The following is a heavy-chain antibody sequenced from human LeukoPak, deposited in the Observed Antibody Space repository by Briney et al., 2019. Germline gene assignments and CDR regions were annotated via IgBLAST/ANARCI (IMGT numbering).Heavy chain of an antibody. J-gene: IGHJ3*01. CDR3: ARGTSTGYYRTEAFDL. V-gene: IGHV3-66*01. Sequence: GGSLRLSCAASGLAVTNNYMTWVRPAPGKGLEWVSVIYSGGRTSYAASVKGRFTVSRDNAKNTVYLQVNGLKVDDTAVYYCARGTSTGYYRTEAFDLWGQGTLVTVSS. CDR1: GLAVTNNY. CDR2: IYSGGRT. D-gene: IGHD3-22*01.